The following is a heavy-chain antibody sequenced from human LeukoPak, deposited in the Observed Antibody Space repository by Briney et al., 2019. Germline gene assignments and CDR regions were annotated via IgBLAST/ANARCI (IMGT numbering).Heavy chain of an antibody. CDR3: ARVPTVGATSFDY. J-gene: IGHJ4*02. CDR2: INHSGST. CDR1: GGSISSSSYY. D-gene: IGHD1-26*01. Sequence: PSETLSLTCTVSGGSISSSSYYWGWIRQPPGKGLEWIGEINHSGSTNYNPSLKSRVTISVDTSKNQFSLKLSSVTAADTAVYYCARVPTVGATSFDYWGQGTLVTVSS. V-gene: IGHV4-39*07.